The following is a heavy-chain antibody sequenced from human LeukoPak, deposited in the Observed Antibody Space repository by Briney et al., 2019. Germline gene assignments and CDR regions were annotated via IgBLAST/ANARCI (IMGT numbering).Heavy chain of an antibody. Sequence: SETLSLTCAVYGGSFSGYYWSWIRQPPGKGLEWCGEINHSGSTNYNPSLKSRVTISVDTSKNQFSLKLSSVTAVDTAVYYWAMNRYCSGGSRLPALDYWGQGTLVTVSS. CDR3: AMNRYCSGGSRLPALDY. V-gene: IGHV4-34*01. CDR2: INHSGST. CDR1: GGSFSGYY. J-gene: IGHJ4*02. D-gene: IGHD2-15*01.